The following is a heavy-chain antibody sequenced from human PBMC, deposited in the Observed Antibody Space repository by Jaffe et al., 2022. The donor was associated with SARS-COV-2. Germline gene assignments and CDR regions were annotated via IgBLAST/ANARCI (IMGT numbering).Heavy chain of an antibody. CDR3: AKDGGWETYYYYGMDV. V-gene: IGHV3-23*01. CDR2: ISGSGGST. J-gene: IGHJ6*02. D-gene: IGHD6-19*01. CDR1: GFTFSSYA. Sequence: EVQLLESGGGLVQPGGSLRLSCAASGFTFSSYAMSWVRQAPGKGLEWVSAISGSGGSTYYADSVKGRFTISRDNSKNTLYLQMNSLRAEDTAVYYCAKDGGWETYYYYGMDVWGQGTTVTVSS.